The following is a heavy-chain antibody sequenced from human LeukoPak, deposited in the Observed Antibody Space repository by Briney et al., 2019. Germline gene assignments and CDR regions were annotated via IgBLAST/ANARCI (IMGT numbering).Heavy chain of an antibody. CDR2: IYSGGST. CDR3: ARDGHAFDI. Sequence: GGSLRLSCAASGFTFSSYSMNWVRQAPGKGLEWVSVIYSGGSTYYADSVKGRFTISRDNSKNTLYLQMNSLRAEDTAVYYCARDGHAFDIWGQGTMVTVSS. J-gene: IGHJ3*02. CDR1: GFTFSSYS. V-gene: IGHV3-53*01.